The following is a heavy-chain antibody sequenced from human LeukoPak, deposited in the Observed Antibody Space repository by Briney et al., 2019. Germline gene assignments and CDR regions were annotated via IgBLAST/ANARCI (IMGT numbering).Heavy chain of an antibody. CDR3: ARDRSSSFSFDY. V-gene: IGHV3-7*01. CDR1: GFTFSSYW. J-gene: IGHJ4*02. D-gene: IGHD6-13*01. CDR2: IKQDGSEK. Sequence: GGSLRLSCAASGFTFSSYWMSWVRQAPGKGLEWVANIKQDGSEKYYADSVKGRFTISRDNSKNTLYLQMNSLRAEDTAVYYCARDRSSSFSFDYWGQGTLVTVSS.